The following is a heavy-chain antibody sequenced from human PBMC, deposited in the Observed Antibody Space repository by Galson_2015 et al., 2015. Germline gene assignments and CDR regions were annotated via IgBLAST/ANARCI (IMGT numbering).Heavy chain of an antibody. CDR1: GFTFSSYA. V-gene: IGHV3-64*01. CDR2: ISSNGGST. Sequence: SLRLSCAASGFTFSSYAMHWVRQAPGKGLEYVSAISSNGGSTYYANSAKGRFTISRDNSKNTLYLQMGSLRAEDMAVYYCARVRGGYDSSGSTYYYYGMDVWGQGTTVTVSS. CDR3: ARVRGGYDSSGSTYYYYGMDV. D-gene: IGHD3-22*01. J-gene: IGHJ6*02.